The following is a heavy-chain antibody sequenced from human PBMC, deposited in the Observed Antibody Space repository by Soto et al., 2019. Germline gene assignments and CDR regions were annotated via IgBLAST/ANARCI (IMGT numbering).Heavy chain of an antibody. CDR2: INHSGST. CDR1: GGSFSGYY. J-gene: IGHJ4*02. V-gene: IGHV4-34*01. CDR3: ARADGPENFDY. Sequence: SETLSLTCAVYGGSFSGYYWSWIRQPPGTGLEWIGEINHSGSTNYNPSHKSRVTISVDTSKNKFSLKLSSVTAADTAVYYCARADGPENFDYWGQGTLVTVSS.